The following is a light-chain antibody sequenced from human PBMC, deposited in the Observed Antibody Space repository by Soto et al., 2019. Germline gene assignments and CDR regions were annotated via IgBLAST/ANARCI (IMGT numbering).Light chain of an antibody. Sequence: DIQMTQSPSSLSASVGDRVTITCRASQGISNYLAWYQQKPGKVPKLLVYAASTLQSGVPSRFSGSGSGTDFTRTISSLQPEDVATYYCQKYNSALVTFGPGTKVDIK. V-gene: IGKV1-27*01. CDR1: QGISNY. CDR3: QKYNSALVT. CDR2: AAS. J-gene: IGKJ3*01.